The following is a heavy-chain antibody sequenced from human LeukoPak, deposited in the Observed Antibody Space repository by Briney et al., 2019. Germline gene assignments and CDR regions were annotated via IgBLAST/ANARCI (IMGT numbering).Heavy chain of an antibody. CDR3: ARRTVPRDFDY. V-gene: IGHV3-21*01. CDR2: ISSSGTYI. Sequence: GGSLRLSCGASGFIFSSYTMNWIRQAPGKGLEWVSSISSSGTYISYADSVKGRFTVSRDNGKNSLFLQMSSLGVEDTAMHYCARRTVPRDFDYWGQGTLVTVSS. CDR1: GFIFSSYT. J-gene: IGHJ4*02. D-gene: IGHD1-1*01.